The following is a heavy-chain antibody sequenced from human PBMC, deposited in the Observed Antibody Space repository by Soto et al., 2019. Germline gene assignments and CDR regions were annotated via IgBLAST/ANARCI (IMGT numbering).Heavy chain of an antibody. D-gene: IGHD2-2*01. CDR2: SYCDDDK. CDR3: AHFTGYYYYYYMDV. J-gene: IGHJ6*03. Sequence: SGPTLVNPTQTLTLTCTFSGFSLSTSGVGVGWIRQPPGKALEWLALSYCDDDKRYSPSLKSRLTITKDTSKNHVVLTITNMDPVDTATYFCAHFTGYYYYYYMDVWGKGTTVTVSS. CDR1: GFSLSTSGVG. V-gene: IGHV2-5*02.